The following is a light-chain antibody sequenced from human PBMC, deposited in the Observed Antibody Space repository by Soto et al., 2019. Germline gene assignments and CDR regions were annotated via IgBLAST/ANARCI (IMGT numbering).Light chain of an antibody. CDR2: DVS. V-gene: IGLV2-11*01. CDR3: CSYAGSYSDV. J-gene: IGLJ1*01. CDR1: SSDVGGYNY. Sequence: QSVLTQPRSVSGSPGQSVTISCTGTSSDVGGYNYVSWYQQHPGKAPKLMIYDVSKRPSGVPDRFSGSKSGNTASLTISGLPAEDEADYYCCSYAGSYSDVFGSGTKVNVL.